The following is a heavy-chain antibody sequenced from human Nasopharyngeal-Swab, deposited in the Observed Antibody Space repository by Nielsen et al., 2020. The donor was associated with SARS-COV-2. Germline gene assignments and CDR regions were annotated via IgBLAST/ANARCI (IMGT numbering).Heavy chain of an antibody. V-gene: IGHV3-13*01. J-gene: IGHJ6*02. D-gene: IGHD5-18*01. CDR3: ARSRTAMTSPYYYYGMDV. CDR2: IGTAGDT. CDR1: GFTFSSYD. Sequence: GGSLRLSCAASGFTFSSYDMHWVHQATGKGLEWVSAIGTAGDTYYPGSVKGRFTISRENAKNSLYLQMNSLRAGDTAVYYCARSRTAMTSPYYYYGMDVWGQGTTVTVSS.